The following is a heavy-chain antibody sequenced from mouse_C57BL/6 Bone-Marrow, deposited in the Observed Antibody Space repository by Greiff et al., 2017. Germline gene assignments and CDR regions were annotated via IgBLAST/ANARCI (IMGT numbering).Heavy chain of an antibody. Sequence: QVQLQQPGAELVKPGASVKMSCKASGYTFTSYWITWVKQRPGQGLEWIGDIYPTSGRTNYNEKFKSKAILTVDTSSNTAYMQLSSLTSEDSAVFYCARSGPLGGSFDYWGRGTTLTVSS. V-gene: IGHV1-55*01. D-gene: IGHD4-1*01. J-gene: IGHJ2*01. CDR1: GYTFTSYW. CDR3: ARSGPLGGSFDY. CDR2: IYPTSGRT.